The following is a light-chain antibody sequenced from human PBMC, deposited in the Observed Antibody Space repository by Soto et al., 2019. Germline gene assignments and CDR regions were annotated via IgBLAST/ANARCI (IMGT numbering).Light chain of an antibody. CDR2: RAS. J-gene: IGKJ1*01. Sequence: DIQMTQSPSTLSASVGDRVIITCRASQSISSWLAWYQQKPGKAPNLLIYRASALKSGVPSRFSGSGSGTEFTLTISSLQPDVFATDYCQQYDNDSWTFGQGTKVDIK. CDR1: QSISSW. V-gene: IGKV1-5*03. CDR3: QQYDNDSWT.